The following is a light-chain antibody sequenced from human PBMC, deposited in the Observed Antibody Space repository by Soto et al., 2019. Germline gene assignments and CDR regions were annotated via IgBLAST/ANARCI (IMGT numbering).Light chain of an antibody. CDR1: SSNIGNNA. CDR3: AAWDDSLNGYV. Sequence: QSVLTQPPSVSDAPRQRVTISCSGSSSNIGNNAVNWYQQLPGKAPKLLMFYDNLLPSGVSDRFSGSKSGTSASLAISGLQSEDEADYYCAAWDDSLNGYVFGTGTKVTVL. J-gene: IGLJ1*01. CDR2: YDN. V-gene: IGLV1-36*01.